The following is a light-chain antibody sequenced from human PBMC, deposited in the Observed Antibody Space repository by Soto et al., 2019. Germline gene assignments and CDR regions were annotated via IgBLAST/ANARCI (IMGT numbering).Light chain of an antibody. CDR3: QSYDSRLSGVV. CDR2: GIS. V-gene: IGLV1-40*01. Sequence: QSVLTQPPSVSGAPGPRVTISCTGSSSNIGAGYDVHWYQQLPGTAPKLLIYGISNRPSGVPDRFSGSKSGTSASLAITGLQAEDEADYYCQSYDSRLSGVVFGGGTKLTVL. CDR1: SSNIGAGYD. J-gene: IGLJ2*01.